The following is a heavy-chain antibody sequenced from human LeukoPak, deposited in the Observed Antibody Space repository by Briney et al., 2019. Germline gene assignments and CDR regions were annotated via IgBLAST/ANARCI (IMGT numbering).Heavy chain of an antibody. CDR2: ISYTGST. D-gene: IGHD5-18*01. J-gene: IGHJ4*02. Sequence: SETLSLTCTVSGASISNYFWDWIRQPPGKGLEWIGSISYTGSTNYNPSLKSRLTIFVNTSKNHFSLNLSSVTAADTAVYYCARSVDTSMAGDYWGQGTLLTVSS. CDR3: ARSVDTSMAGDY. V-gene: IGHV4-59*01. CDR1: GASISNYF.